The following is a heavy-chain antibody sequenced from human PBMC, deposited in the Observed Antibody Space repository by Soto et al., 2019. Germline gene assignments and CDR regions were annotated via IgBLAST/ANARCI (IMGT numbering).Heavy chain of an antibody. CDR2: INAGNGNT. D-gene: IGHD3-3*01. J-gene: IGHJ4*02. V-gene: IGHV1-3*01. CDR3: VRAPGVVNPRYYFDY. CDR1: GYTFTSYA. Sequence: GAAVKVSCKASGYTFTSYALNWVRQAPGQRLEWMGWINAGNGNTKYSQKFQGRVTITRDTSASTAYMELSSLRSEDTAVYYCVRAPGVVNPRYYFDYRGQGSLVT.